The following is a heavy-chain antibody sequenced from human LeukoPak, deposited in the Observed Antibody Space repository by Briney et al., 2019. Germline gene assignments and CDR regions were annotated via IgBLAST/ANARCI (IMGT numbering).Heavy chain of an antibody. V-gene: IGHV4-59*01. J-gene: IGHJ6*02. CDR1: GGSISSYY. Sequence: SETLSLTCTVSGGSISSYYWSWIRQPPGKGLEWIGYIYYSGSTNYNPSLKSRVTISVDTSKNQFSLKLSSVTAADTAVYYCARVGSYGSGSYSSRGAYYYYGMAVWGQGTTVTVSS. CDR3: ARVGSYGSGSYSSRGAYYYYGMAV. CDR2: IYYSGST. D-gene: IGHD3-10*01.